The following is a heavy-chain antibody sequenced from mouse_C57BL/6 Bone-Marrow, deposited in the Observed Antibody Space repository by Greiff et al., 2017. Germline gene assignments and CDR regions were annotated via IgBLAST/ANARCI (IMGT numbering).Heavy chain of an antibody. D-gene: IGHD2-3*01. J-gene: IGHJ3*01. Sequence: QVQLQQSGAELARPGASVKLSCKASGYTFTSYGISWVKQRTGQGLEWIGEIYPRSGNTYYNEKFKGKATLTADKSSSTAYRELSSLTSEDSAVYFCAREVAYDGYYLAYWGQGTLVTVSA. CDR3: AREVAYDGYYLAY. V-gene: IGHV1-81*01. CDR1: GYTFTSYG. CDR2: IYPRSGNT.